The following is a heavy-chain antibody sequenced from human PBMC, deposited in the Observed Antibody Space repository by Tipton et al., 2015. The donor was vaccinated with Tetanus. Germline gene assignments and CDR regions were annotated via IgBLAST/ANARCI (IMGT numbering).Heavy chain of an antibody. CDR1: GGSISSSNYY. CDR3: ARVPHRFDYYFDY. V-gene: IGHV4-61*05. Sequence: TLSLTCTVSGGSISSSNYYWGWIRQPPGKGLEWIGHIYTSGSTNYNPSLKSRVTISVDKSKNQFSLKVSSVTAADTAVYYCARVPHRFDYYFDYWGQGTLVTVSS. CDR2: IYTSGST. J-gene: IGHJ4*02. D-gene: IGHD3-10*01.